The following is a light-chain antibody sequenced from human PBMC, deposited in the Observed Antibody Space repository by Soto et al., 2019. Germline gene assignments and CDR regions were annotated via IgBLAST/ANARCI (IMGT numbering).Light chain of an antibody. CDR2: WAS. CDR1: QSVLYSSNNKNY. V-gene: IGKV4-1*01. Sequence: DIVMTQSPDSLAVSLGERATINCKSSQSVLYSSNNKNYLAWYQQKPGQPPKLLIYWASTRESGVPDRFSGSGSGTDFTLTISSLQAEDVAVYYCQQYDESFRTFGQGTKVEIK. CDR3: QQYDESFRT. J-gene: IGKJ1*01.